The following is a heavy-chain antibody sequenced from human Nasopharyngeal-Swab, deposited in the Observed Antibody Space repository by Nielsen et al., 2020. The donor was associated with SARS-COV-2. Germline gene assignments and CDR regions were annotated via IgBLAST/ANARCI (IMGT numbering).Heavy chain of an antibody. CDR2: IRSKAYGGTT. V-gene: IGHV3-49*03. D-gene: IGHD3-3*01. CDR3: TRNDFWSGYYTDY. J-gene: IGHJ4*02. Sequence: GGSLRLSCTASGFTFGAYAMSWFRQAPGKGLEWVGFIRSKAYGGTTEYAASVKGRFTISRDDSKSIAYLQMNSLKTEDTAVYYCTRNDFWSGYYTDYWGQGTLVTVSS. CDR1: GFTFGAYA.